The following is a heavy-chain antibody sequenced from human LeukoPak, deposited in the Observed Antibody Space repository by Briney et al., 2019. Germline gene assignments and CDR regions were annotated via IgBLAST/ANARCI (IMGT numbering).Heavy chain of an antibody. Sequence: PGGSLRLSCAASGFTFSSSAMTWVRQAPGKGLEWVSSISGGGAGTYYGDSVKGRFTISRDNSKNTLYLQMNSLRAEDTAVYYCAKDPELTTVTTFDYWGQGTLVTVSS. V-gene: IGHV3-23*01. CDR3: AKDPELTTVTTFDY. CDR2: ISGGGAGT. J-gene: IGHJ4*02. D-gene: IGHD4-17*01. CDR1: GFTFSSSA.